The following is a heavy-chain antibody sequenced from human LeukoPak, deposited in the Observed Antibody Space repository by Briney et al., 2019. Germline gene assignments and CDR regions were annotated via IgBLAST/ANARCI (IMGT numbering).Heavy chain of an antibody. V-gene: IGHV3-23*01. D-gene: IGHD3-22*01. CDR3: AKTDSSGYYFDY. J-gene: IGHJ4*02. CDR1: GFTFSSYA. CDR2: ISGSGGST. Sequence: GGSLRLSCAASGFTFSSYAMSWVRQAPGMGLEWVSAISGSGGSTYYADSVKGRFTISRDNSKNTLYLQMNSLRAEDTAVYYCAKTDSSGYYFDYWGQGTLVTVSS.